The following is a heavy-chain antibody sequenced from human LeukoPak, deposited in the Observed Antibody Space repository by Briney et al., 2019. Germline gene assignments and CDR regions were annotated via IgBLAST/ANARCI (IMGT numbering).Heavy chain of an antibody. D-gene: IGHD6-19*01. Sequence: GGSLRLSCAASGFTFSSYAMYWVRQAPGKGLEWVSGIFGSGGSTHYADSVKGRFTISRDNSKNTVYLQMDSLRAEDTAVYYCAKTTTGYSSGRFPGWPVDYWGHGTLVTVSS. CDR1: GFTFSSYA. V-gene: IGHV3-23*01. J-gene: IGHJ4*01. CDR2: IFGSGGST. CDR3: AKTTTGYSSGRFPGWPVDY.